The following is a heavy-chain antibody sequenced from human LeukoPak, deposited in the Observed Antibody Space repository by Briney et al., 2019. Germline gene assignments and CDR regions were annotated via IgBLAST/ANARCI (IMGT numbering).Heavy chain of an antibody. CDR2: ISSSGTTI. J-gene: IGHJ4*02. D-gene: IGHD1-26*01. CDR3: ARRRDSGSLQHFDY. CDR1: GFTFSDYY. Sequence: PGGSLRLSCAASGFTFSDYYMSWIRQAPGKGLEWVSYISSSGTTIYYADPVKGRFTISRDNAKNSLYLQMNSLRAEDTAVYYCARRRDSGSLQHFDYWGQGTLVTVSS. V-gene: IGHV3-11*01.